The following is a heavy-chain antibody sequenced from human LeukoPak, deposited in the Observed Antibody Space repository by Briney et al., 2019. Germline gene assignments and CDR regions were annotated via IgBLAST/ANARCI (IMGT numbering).Heavy chain of an antibody. Sequence: GASVKVSCKASGYTFTSYDINWVRQATGQGLEWMGWMNPNSGNTGYAQKFQGRVTITRNTSISTAYMELSSLRSEDTAVYYCARGLPEAVAVAGIWEYYYYMDVWGKGTTVTVSS. J-gene: IGHJ6*03. CDR1: GYTFTSYD. CDR3: ARGLPEAVAVAGIWEYYYYMDV. CDR2: MNPNSGNT. D-gene: IGHD6-19*01. V-gene: IGHV1-8*01.